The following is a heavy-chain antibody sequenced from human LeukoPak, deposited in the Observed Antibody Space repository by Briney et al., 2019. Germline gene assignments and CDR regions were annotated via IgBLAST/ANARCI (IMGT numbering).Heavy chain of an antibody. CDR2: IYYSGST. CDR1: GGSISSYY. J-gene: IGHJ4*02. CDR3: ARDPLKGFDY. Sequence: SETLSLTCTVSGGSISSYYWSWIRQPPGKGLEWIGYIYYSGSTNYNPSLKSRVTISVDTSKNQFSLKLSSVTAADTAVYYCARDPLKGFDYWGQGMLVTVSS. V-gene: IGHV4-59*12.